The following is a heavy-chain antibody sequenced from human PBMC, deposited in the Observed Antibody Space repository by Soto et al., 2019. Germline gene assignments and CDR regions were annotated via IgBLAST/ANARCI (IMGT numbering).Heavy chain of an antibody. CDR3: ASSSLYGMDV. J-gene: IGHJ6*02. Sequence: SETLSLTGSVSGGSISSGDYYWSWIRQPTGKGLEWIGNIYYSGNTYYNPSLKSRLIISIDTSNNQFSLKLGSVTAAETAVYYCASSSLYGMDVCGQGTTVTVSS. CDR2: IYYSGNT. CDR1: GGSISSGDYY. V-gene: IGHV4-30-4*01.